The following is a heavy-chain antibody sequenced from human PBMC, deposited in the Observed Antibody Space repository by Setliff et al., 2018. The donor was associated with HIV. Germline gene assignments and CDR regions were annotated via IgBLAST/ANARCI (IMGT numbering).Heavy chain of an antibody. CDR1: GGSISSGGYY. CDR2: IYYSGSA. Sequence: SETLSLTCTVSGGSISSGGYYWRWIRQHPEKGLEWIGYIYYSGSAYYNPSLKSRITIALDTSKNQFSLKLTSMTAADTAVYYCAREWRGRYYYYMDVWGKGTTVTV. CDR3: AREWRGRYYYYMDV. J-gene: IGHJ6*03. V-gene: IGHV4-31*03. D-gene: IGHD3-10*01.